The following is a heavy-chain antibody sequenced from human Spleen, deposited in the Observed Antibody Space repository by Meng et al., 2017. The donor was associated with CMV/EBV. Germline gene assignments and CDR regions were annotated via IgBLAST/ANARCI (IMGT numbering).Heavy chain of an antibody. CDR2: ISGPGGSI. CDR3: AKFSGVVINPWDTTDY. D-gene: IGHD3-3*01. V-gene: IGHV3-23*01. Sequence: GESLKISCAASGFTFSNHAMTWVRQAPGKGLEWVSSISGPGGSIHYADSVKGRVTISRDNSKNTLYLQLISLRAEDTAVYYCAKFSGVVINPWDTTDYWGQGTLVTVSS. J-gene: IGHJ4*02. CDR1: GFTFSNHA.